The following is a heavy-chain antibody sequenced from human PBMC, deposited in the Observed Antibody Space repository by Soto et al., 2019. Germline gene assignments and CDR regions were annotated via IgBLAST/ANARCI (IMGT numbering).Heavy chain of an antibody. CDR3: AISAAYDRADS. D-gene: IGHD5-12*01. Sequence: QVQLQESGPGLLRPSETLSLMCTVSGGSRSTYYWSWIRQFPGMGLEWIGYVSDRGSTNYNPSLKSRVTISADPSKNQFSLSLTSVTAADTALYYCAISAAYDRADSWGRGTQVTVST. CDR1: GGSRSTYY. CDR2: VSDRGST. J-gene: IGHJ4*02. V-gene: IGHV4-59*01.